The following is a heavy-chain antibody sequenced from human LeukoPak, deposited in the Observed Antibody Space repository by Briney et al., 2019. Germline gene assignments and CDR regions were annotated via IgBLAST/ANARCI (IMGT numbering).Heavy chain of an antibody. V-gene: IGHV4-61*02. J-gene: IGHJ4*02. Sequence: SQTLSLTCTVSGASISSGPYYWSWIRQPAGKPLEWIGRIFTSGSTNYNPSLKSRVTISLDTSKNQFSLNPSSVIAADTAMYYCARGVVDMATSFGYWGQGTLVTVSS. CDR2: IFTSGST. CDR3: ARGVVDMATSFGY. CDR1: GASISSGPYY. D-gene: IGHD5-24*01.